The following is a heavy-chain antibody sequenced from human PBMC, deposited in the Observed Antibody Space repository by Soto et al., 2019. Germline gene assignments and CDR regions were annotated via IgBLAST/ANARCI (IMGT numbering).Heavy chain of an antibody. V-gene: IGHV1-46*01. CDR2: INPSGGST. CDR3: ARDTIVVVPAAKNGLRYFDY. Sequence: GASVKVSCKASGYTFTSYYMHWVRQAPGQGLEWMGIINPSGGSTSYAQKFQGRVTMTRDTSTSTVYMELSSLRSEDTAVYYCARDTIVVVPAAKNGLRYFDYWGQGTLVTVS. CDR1: GYTFTSYY. J-gene: IGHJ4*02. D-gene: IGHD2-2*01.